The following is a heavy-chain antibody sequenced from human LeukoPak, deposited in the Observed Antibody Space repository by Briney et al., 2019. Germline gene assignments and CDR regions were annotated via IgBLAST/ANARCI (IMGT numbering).Heavy chain of an antibody. D-gene: IGHD5-18*01. CDR3: ARDRVVDTAMAHFDY. CDR2: ISSSGSTI. Sequence: PGGSLRLSCAASVFTFSSYEMNWVRQAPGKGLEWVSYISSSGSTIYYADSVKGRFTISRDNAKNSLYLQMNSLRAEDTAVYYCARDRVVDTAMAHFDYWGQGTLVTVSS. J-gene: IGHJ4*02. CDR1: VFTFSSYE. V-gene: IGHV3-48*03.